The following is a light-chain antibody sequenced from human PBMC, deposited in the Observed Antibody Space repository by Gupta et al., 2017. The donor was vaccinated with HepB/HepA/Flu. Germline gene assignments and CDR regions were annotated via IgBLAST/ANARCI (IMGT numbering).Light chain of an antibody. Sequence: QLVRTQSPSASASLGAAFKLTCTLSSGHSSYAIAWLQQQPEKGPRFFMQLHCDGSHDKGDGFPDRFSCSSSGAETYITLSSHQSEDEACYSCQTFVTGVFGGGTKLTVL. V-gene: IGLV4-69*01. J-gene: IGLJ3*02. CDR2: LHCDGSH. CDR1: SGHSSYA. CDR3: QTFVTGV.